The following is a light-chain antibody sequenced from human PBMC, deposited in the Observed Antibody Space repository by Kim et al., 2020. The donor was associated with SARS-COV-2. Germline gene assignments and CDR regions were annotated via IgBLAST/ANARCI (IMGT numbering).Light chain of an antibody. J-gene: IGLJ1*01. Sequence: GQSITISCTGTSSDVGGYNYVSWYQQHPGEVPKVIIYDVTKRPSGVSNRFSGSKSGNTASLTISGLQTEDEADYYCCSYIGTSTYVFGTGTKVTVL. CDR2: DVT. CDR1: SSDVGGYNY. V-gene: IGLV2-14*04. CDR3: CSYIGTSTYV.